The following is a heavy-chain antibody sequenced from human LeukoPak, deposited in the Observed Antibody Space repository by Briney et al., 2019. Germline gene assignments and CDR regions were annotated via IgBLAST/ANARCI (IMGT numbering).Heavy chain of an antibody. CDR3: AKVIYSGYDLFDY. CDR1: GFTLDDYP. V-gene: IGHV3-43*02. D-gene: IGHD5-12*01. Sequence: TGGSLRLSCAASGFTLDDYPMHWVRQAPGKGLEWVSLISGDGGSTYYADSVKGRFTISRDNSKNSLYLQMNSLRTEDTALYYCAKVIYSGYDLFDYWGQGTLVTVSS. CDR2: ISGDGGST. J-gene: IGHJ4*02.